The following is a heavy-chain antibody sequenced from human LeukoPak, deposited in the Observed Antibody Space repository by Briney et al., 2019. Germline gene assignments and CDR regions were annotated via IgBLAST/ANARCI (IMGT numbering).Heavy chain of an antibody. CDR1: GFTFSSYG. J-gene: IGHJ4*02. D-gene: IGHD3-16*01. Sequence: GGSLRLSCAASGFTFSSYGMHWVRQAPGKGLDCVAIIWYGGSNKYYADSVKGRFTISRDNSKNTLYLQMNSLRAEDTAVYYCARDLGYFDYWGQGTLVTVAS. V-gene: IGHV3-33*01. CDR2: IWYGGSNK. CDR3: ARDLGYFDY.